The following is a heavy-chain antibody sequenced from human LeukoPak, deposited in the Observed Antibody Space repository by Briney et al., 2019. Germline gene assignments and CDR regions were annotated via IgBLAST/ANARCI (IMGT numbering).Heavy chain of an antibody. V-gene: IGHV7-4-1*02. CDR1: GYTFTSYA. Sequence: ASVKVSCKASGYTFTSYAMNWVRQAPGQGLEWMGWINTNTGNPTYAQGFTGRFVFSLDTSVSTAYLQISSLKAEDTAVYYRARDRFPPGMAAAGTKMYNWFDPWGQGTLVTVSS. CDR2: INTNTGNP. CDR3: ARDRFPPGMAAAGTKMYNWFDP. J-gene: IGHJ5*02. D-gene: IGHD6-13*01.